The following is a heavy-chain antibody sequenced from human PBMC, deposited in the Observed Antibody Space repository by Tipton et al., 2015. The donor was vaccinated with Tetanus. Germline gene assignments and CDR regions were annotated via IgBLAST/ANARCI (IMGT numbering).Heavy chain of an antibody. J-gene: IGHJ6*02. CDR3: AKFLVVITQGYYHTMDV. D-gene: IGHD3-9*01. CDR1: GFTFSSDA. V-gene: IGHV3-23*01. CDR2: ISPTGDEP. Sequence: SLRLSCAASGFTFSSDAMTWVRQAPGKGLEWVSAISPTGDEPYYADSVKGRFTISRDNSKNTLILQMNSLRAEDTAVYFCAKFLVVITQGYYHTMDVWGQGTTVTVSS.